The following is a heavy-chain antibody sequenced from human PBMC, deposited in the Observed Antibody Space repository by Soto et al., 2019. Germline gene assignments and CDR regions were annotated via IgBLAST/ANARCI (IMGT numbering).Heavy chain of an antibody. V-gene: IGHV3-33*01. CDR2: VWSNGNNK. CDR1: GFTFSSYG. J-gene: IGHJ4*02. Sequence: PGGSLRLSCAASGFTFSSYGMHWVRQAPGKGLEWVAIVWSNGNNKYYTDSVKGRFTISRDNTKNSLYLQMNSLRDEDTAVYYCARDLGYGLFDYWGQGTLVTVSS. D-gene: IGHD5-18*01. CDR3: ARDLGYGLFDY.